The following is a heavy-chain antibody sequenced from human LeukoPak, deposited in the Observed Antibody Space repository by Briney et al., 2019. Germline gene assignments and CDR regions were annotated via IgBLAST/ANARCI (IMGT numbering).Heavy chain of an antibody. Sequence: PGGSLILSCASSGFTFSSYWMSWVRQAPGKGLEGVAKMKGSYEYYVDSVQGRFTISRDNAKNSVYLQVHSLRVDDTAVYYCTRWARYCSEGSCYSWFDPWGQGTLVTVSS. CDR2: MKGSYE. CDR3: TRWARYCSEGSCYSWFDP. D-gene: IGHD2-15*01. J-gene: IGHJ5*02. V-gene: IGHV3-7*01. CDR1: GFTFSSYW.